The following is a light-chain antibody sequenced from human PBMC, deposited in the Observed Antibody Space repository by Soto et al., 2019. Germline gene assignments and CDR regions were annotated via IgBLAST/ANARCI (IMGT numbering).Light chain of an antibody. CDR2: GAS. J-gene: IGKJ1*01. V-gene: IGKV3-20*01. Sequence: EIVLTQSPDTLSLSPGERATLSCRSSQSVYNNYLAWYQQKPGQAPRLLIYGASNRATGIPDRFSGSGSETAFSLTINRLEPDDFAVYHCQQYSTAPWTFGQGTKVEIK. CDR1: QSVYNNY. CDR3: QQYSTAPWT.